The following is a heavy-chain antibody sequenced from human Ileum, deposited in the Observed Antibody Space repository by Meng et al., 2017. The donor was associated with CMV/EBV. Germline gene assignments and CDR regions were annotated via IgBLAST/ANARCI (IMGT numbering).Heavy chain of an antibody. CDR1: GASISRSTYY. Sequence: RRRLQESGPGLVKPSEPLSLPCPVSGASISRSTYYWGWIRQPPGKGLEWIGSIYYSGGTYYNPSLKSRVTISVDTSKNQFSLKLNSVTAADTAVYYCASGDSLRAVDFWGQGTLVTVSS. CDR2: IYYSGGT. J-gene: IGHJ4*02. D-gene: IGHD2-21*02. V-gene: IGHV4-39*06. CDR3: ASGDSLRAVDF.